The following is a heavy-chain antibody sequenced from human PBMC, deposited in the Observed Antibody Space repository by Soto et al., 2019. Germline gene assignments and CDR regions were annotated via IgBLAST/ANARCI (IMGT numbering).Heavy chain of an antibody. Sequence: VQLVESGGGLVKPGGSLRLSCAASGFTFSNAWMNWVRQAPGKGLEWVGRIKSKTDGGTTDYAAPVKGRFTISRDDSKNTLYLQMNSLKTEDTAVYYCTTGYYDYVWGSYRYTDFDYWGQGTLVTVSS. CDR3: TTGYYDYVWGSYRYTDFDY. J-gene: IGHJ4*02. CDR1: GFTFSNAW. D-gene: IGHD3-16*02. V-gene: IGHV3-15*07. CDR2: IKSKTDGGTT.